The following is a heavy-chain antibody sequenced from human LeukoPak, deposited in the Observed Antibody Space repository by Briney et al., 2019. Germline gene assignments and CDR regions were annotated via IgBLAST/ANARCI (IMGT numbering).Heavy chain of an antibody. J-gene: IGHJ4*02. CDR3: ARIYGDYVLYYFDY. D-gene: IGHD4-17*01. CDR1: GFTFSSYA. CDR2: ISGSGGST. V-gene: IGHV3-23*01. Sequence: AGGSLRLSCAASGFTFSSYAMSWVRQAPGKGLGWVSAISGSGGSTYYADSVKGRFTISRDNAKNTLYLQMNSLRAEDTAVYYCARIYGDYVLYYFDYWGQGTLVTVSS.